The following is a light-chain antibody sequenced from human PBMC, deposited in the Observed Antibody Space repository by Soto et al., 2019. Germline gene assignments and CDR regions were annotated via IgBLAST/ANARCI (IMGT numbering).Light chain of an antibody. CDR3: ATWDDRLNGWV. Sequence: QSVLTQPPSASGTPGLSVTISCSGGSPNVGSNPVSWYQHVPGTAPKLLIYINDQRSSGVPDRFSGSKSGTSASLAITGLQSEDGAVYYCATWDDRLNGWVFGGGTKLTVL. CDR2: IND. V-gene: IGLV1-44*01. CDR1: SPNVGSNP. J-gene: IGLJ3*02.